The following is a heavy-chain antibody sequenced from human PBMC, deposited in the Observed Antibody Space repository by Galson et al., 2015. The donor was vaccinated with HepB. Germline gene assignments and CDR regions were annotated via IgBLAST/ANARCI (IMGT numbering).Heavy chain of an antibody. J-gene: IGHJ4*02. Sequence: SVKVSCKASGGTFSSYAISWVRQAPGQGLEWMGRIIPILGIANYAQKFQGRVTITADKSTSTAYMELSSLRSEDTAVYYCASRDEDCGGGSCYEYFDYWGQGTLVTVSS. V-gene: IGHV1-69*04. CDR2: IIPILGIA. D-gene: IGHD2-15*01. CDR3: ASRDEDCGGGSCYEYFDY. CDR1: GGTFSSYA.